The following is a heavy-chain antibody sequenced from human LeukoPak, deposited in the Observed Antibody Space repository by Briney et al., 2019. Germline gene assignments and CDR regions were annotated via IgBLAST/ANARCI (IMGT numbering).Heavy chain of an antibody. CDR2: IYYSGST. CDR1: GGSIRGSIDY. CDR3: ARWMVGDTFDY. D-gene: IGHD1-26*01. Sequence: SETLSLTCTVSGGSIRGSIDYWGWIRQAPGKGLEWIANIYYSGSTYYNPSLSSRVTISVDTSKNQFSLGLSSVTAADTAVYYCARWMVGDTFDYWGQGTLVTVSS. J-gene: IGHJ4*02. V-gene: IGHV4-39*01.